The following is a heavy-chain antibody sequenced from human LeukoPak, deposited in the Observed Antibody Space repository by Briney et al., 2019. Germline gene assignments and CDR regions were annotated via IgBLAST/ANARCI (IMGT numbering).Heavy chain of an antibody. Sequence: GGSLRLSCAASGFTFSSYAMSWVRQAPGKGLEWVSAISGSGGSTYYADSVKGRFTISRDNSKNTLYLQMNSLRAEDTAVYYCAKRGIGYYYYYYMDVWGKGTTVTVSS. CDR1: GFTFSSYA. D-gene: IGHD2/OR15-2a*01. V-gene: IGHV3-23*01. CDR2: ISGSGGST. J-gene: IGHJ6*03. CDR3: AKRGIGYYYYYYMDV.